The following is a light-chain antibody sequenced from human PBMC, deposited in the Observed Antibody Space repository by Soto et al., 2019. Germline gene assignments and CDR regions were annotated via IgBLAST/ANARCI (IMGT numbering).Light chain of an antibody. CDR2: GAS. CDR1: QSVSSN. V-gene: IGKV3D-15*02. J-gene: IGKJ3*01. Sequence: EIVMTQSPATLSVSPGERATLSCRASQSVSSNLAWYQQKPGQAPRLLIYGASTRAAGITDRFSGSGSGTEFTLTISRLEPEDFAVYYCQHYDNSPLFGPGTKVDIK. CDR3: QHYDNSPL.